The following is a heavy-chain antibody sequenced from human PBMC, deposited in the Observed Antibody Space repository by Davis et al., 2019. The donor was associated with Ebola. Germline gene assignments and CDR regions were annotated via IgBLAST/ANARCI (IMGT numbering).Heavy chain of an antibody. V-gene: IGHV1-18*01. J-gene: IGHJ6*02. Sequence: ASVKDSCKASGYTFTSYGISWVRQAPGQGLEWMGWISAYNGNTNYAQKLQGRVTMTTDTSTSTAYMELRSLRSDDTAVYYCARDSGYCTGGVCYSPYYYGMDVWGQGTTVTVSS. CDR3: ARDSGYCTGGVCYSPYYYGMDV. CDR1: GYTFTSYG. D-gene: IGHD2-8*02. CDR2: ISAYNGNT.